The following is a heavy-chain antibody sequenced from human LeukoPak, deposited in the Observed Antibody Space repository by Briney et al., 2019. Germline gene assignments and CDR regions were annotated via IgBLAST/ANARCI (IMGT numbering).Heavy chain of an antibody. V-gene: IGHV3-21*01. CDR2: ISSSSTYI. D-gene: IGHD3-10*01. Sequence: GGSLRLSCAVSGFTFSSYTMNWVRQGPGKGLEWVSSISSSSTYINYADSLKGRFTISRDNAEKSLYLQMNSLRDEDTAVYYCARAVVMVRGGSGYFDLWGRGTLVAVSS. CDR1: GFTFSSYT. CDR3: ARAVVMVRGGSGYFDL. J-gene: IGHJ2*01.